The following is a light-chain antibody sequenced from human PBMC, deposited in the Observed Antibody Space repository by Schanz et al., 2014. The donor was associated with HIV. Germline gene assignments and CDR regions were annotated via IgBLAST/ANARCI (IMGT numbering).Light chain of an antibody. CDR1: NSNIGNNY. J-gene: IGLJ3*02. Sequence: QSALTQPPSVSAAPGQKVTISCSGSNSNIGNNYVSWYQQLPGTAPKLLIYDNNKRPSGIPDRFSGSKSGTSATLGITGLQTGDEADYYCGTWDSSLWVFGGGTKLTVL. CDR3: GTWDSSLWV. V-gene: IGLV1-51*01. CDR2: DNN.